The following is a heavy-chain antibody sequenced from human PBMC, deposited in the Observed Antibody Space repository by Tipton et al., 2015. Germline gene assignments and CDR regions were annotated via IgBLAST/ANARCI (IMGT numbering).Heavy chain of an antibody. J-gene: IGHJ6*02. CDR3: ARRFGVGLNYYGMDA. Sequence: QVQLVQSGPEVKQPGSSVNVSCMASGDTFSRYAISWVRQAPGQGLEWMGGTVPILGTANYGQKFQGRVTITAAESTSTAYMELSSLRAEDTAVYYCARRFGVGLNYYGMDAWGQGTTVSVSS. V-gene: IGHV1-69*01. CDR1: GDTFSRYA. D-gene: IGHD3-3*01. CDR2: TVPILGTA.